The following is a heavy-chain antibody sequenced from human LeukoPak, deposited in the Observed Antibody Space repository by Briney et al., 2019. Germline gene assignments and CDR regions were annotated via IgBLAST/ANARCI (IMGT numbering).Heavy chain of an antibody. J-gene: IGHJ5*02. Sequence: GASVKVSCKASGGTFSSYAISWVRQAPGQGLEWMGGIIPIFGTANYAQKFQGRVTITADKSTSTAYMELSSLRSEDTAAYYCARRGIVGATGVNWFDPWGQGTLVTVSS. V-gene: IGHV1-69*06. CDR1: GGTFSSYA. CDR3: ARRGIVGATGVNWFDP. CDR2: IIPIFGTA. D-gene: IGHD1-26*01.